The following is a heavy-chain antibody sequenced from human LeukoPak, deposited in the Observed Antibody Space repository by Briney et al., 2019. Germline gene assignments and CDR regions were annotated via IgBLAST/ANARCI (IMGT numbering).Heavy chain of an antibody. J-gene: IGHJ4*02. CDR1: AFTFSRYV. Sequence: GGSLRLSCAASAFTFSRYVMIWVRQAPGKGLDWVSAISGRGGSTFYADSVKGRFTISRDNSKNTLYLQMNSLRAEDTAVYYCARDDYGETFDYWGQGTLVTVSS. D-gene: IGHD4-17*01. CDR2: ISGRGGST. CDR3: ARDDYGETFDY. V-gene: IGHV3-23*01.